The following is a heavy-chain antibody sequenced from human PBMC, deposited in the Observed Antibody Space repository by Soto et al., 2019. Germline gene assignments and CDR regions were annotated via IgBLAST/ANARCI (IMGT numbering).Heavy chain of an antibody. CDR3: ARVEYSSSWYFDY. Sequence: QVQLVQSGAEVKKPGASVQVSCKASGYTFTSYDINWVRQATGQGLEWMRWMNPNSGNTGHAQKFQGRVTMTRNTSMSTVYMELSSLRAEDTAVYYCARVEYSSSWYFDYWGQGTLVTVSS. CDR2: MNPNSGNT. J-gene: IGHJ4*02. D-gene: IGHD6-13*01. CDR1: GYTFTSYD. V-gene: IGHV1-8*01.